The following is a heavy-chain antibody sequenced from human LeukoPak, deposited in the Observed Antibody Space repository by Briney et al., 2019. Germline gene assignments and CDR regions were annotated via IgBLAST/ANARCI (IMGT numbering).Heavy chain of an antibody. CDR2: INPSGGST. CDR1: GYTFTSYH. Sequence: ASVKVSCKASGYTFTSYHMHWVRQAPGQGLEWMGIINPSGGSTSYAQKFQGRVTMTRDTSTSTVYMELSSLRSEDTAVYYCARSGYVGGYHDSSGYDYFDYWGQGTLVTVSS. J-gene: IGHJ4*02. CDR3: ARSGYVGGYHDSSGYDYFDY. V-gene: IGHV1-46*01. D-gene: IGHD3-22*01.